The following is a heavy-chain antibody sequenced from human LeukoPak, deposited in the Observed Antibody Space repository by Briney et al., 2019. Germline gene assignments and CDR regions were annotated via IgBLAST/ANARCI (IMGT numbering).Heavy chain of an antibody. CDR1: GGSISSYY. J-gene: IGHJ4*02. CDR2: IYYSGST. Sequence: SETLSLTCTVSGGSISSYYWSWTRQPPGKGLEWIGYIYYSGSTNYNPSLKSRVTISVDTSKNQFSLKLSSVTATDTAVYYCARGVREWELPLDYWGQGTLVTVSS. D-gene: IGHD1-26*01. CDR3: ARGVREWELPLDY. V-gene: IGHV4-59*01.